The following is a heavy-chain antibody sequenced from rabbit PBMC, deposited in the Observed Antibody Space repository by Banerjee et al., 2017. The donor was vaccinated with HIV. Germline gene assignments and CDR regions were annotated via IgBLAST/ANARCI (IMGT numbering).Heavy chain of an antibody. Sequence: QSLEESGGDLVKPGASLTLTCKASGFDFSSNAMCWVRQAPGKGLEWIACIYAGDGSTDYASWAKGRFTISKTSSTTVTLQMTSLTAADTATYFCGSREKLDLWGPGTLVTVS. CDR3: GSREKLDL. J-gene: IGHJ6*01. CDR2: IYAGDGST. CDR1: GFDFSSNA. V-gene: IGHV1S40*01.